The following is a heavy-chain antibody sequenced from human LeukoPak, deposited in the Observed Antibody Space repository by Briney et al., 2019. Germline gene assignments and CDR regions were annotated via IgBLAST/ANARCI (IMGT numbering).Heavy chain of an antibody. Sequence: VASVKVSCKASGYTFTSYGISWVRQAPGQGLEWMGWISAYNGDTKYVQKLQGRVTMTTDTSTSTAYMELRSLRSDDTAVYYCARGTYYDYVWGSYRLDYWGQGTLVTVSS. D-gene: IGHD3-16*02. CDR1: GYTFTSYG. J-gene: IGHJ4*02. CDR2: ISAYNGDT. CDR3: ARGTYYDYVWGSYRLDY. V-gene: IGHV1-18*01.